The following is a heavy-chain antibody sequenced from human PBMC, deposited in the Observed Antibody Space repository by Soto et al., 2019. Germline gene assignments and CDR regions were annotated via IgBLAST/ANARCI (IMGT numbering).Heavy chain of an antibody. CDR1: GGTFSSYI. D-gene: IGHD6-19*01. CDR3: ASLPVADFGFDI. CDR2: IIPILGIV. Sequence: QVQLVQSGAEVKKPGSSVKVSCKASGGTFSSYIISWVRQAPGQGLEWMGRIIPILGIVKYAQKFQGRVTITADKATSTSYMELRSLRSVDTAVYYCASLPVADFGFDIWGQGTMVTVSS. V-gene: IGHV1-69*02. J-gene: IGHJ3*02.